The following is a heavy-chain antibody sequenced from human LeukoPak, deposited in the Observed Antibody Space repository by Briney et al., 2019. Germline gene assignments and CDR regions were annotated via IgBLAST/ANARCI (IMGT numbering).Heavy chain of an antibody. CDR2: ISFSSNTI. CDR3: AVQITMIVVVPYFDY. J-gene: IGHJ4*02. CDR1: GFTFSSYS. D-gene: IGHD3-22*01. Sequence: GGSLRLSCAASGFTFSSYSMNWVRQAPGKGLEWISYISFSSNTIYYAGSVKGRFTVSRDNARNSLFLHMNSLRAEDTAVYYCAVQITMIVVVPYFDYWGQGTLVTVSS. V-gene: IGHV3-48*04.